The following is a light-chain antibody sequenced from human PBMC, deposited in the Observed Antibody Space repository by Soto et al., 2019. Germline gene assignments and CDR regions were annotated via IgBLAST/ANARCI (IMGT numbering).Light chain of an antibody. CDR1: QSVSNY. CDR2: DAS. J-gene: IGKJ2*01. CDR3: QQRSNWPPKYT. V-gene: IGKV3-11*01. Sequence: EIVLTQSPATLSLSPGERATLSCRASQSVSNYLAWYQQKPGQAPRLLIYDASNRATGIQARFSGSGSETDFTLTISSLPPEDFAIYYCQQRSNWPPKYTFGQGTKLEIK.